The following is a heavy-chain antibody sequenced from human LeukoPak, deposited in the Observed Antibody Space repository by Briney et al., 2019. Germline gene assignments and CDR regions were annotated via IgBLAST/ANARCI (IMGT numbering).Heavy chain of an antibody. CDR2: IYYSGST. J-gene: IGHJ5*02. V-gene: IGHV4-39*01. Sequence: SETLSLTCTVSGGSISSSSYYWGWIRQPPGKGLEWIGSIYYSGSTYYNPSLKSRVTISVDTSKNQCSLKLSSVTAADTAVYYCARRAYCGGDCYPGDGWFDPWGQGTLVTVSS. D-gene: IGHD2-21*02. CDR3: ARRAYCGGDCYPGDGWFDP. CDR1: GGSISSSSYY.